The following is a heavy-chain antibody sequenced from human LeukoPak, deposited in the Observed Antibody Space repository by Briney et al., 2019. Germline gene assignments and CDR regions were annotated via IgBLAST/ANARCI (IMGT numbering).Heavy chain of an antibody. D-gene: IGHD2-2*01. V-gene: IGHV4-34*01. Sequence: SETLSLTCAAYGGSFSGYYWSWIRQPPGKGLEWIGEINHSGSTNYNPSLKGRVTISVDTSKNQFSLKLSSVTAADTAVYYCAGYCSSTSCPTHYYYYGMDVWGQGTTVTVSS. CDR2: INHSGST. J-gene: IGHJ6*02. CDR3: AGYCSSTSCPTHYYYYGMDV. CDR1: GGSFSGYY.